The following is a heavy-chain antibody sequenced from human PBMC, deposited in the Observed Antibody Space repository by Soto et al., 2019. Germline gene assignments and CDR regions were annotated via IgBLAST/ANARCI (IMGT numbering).Heavy chain of an antibody. CDR2: IYYTGTT. CDR3: RWFDP. Sequence: PSGTLSLTCTVSGGSISSGDYYWNWIRQPPGKGLEWIGYIYYTGTTKYNPSLKSRATLSVDTAKNRFSLNLTSLTAADTAVYYYRWFDPWGQGTLVTVSS. V-gene: IGHV4-30-4*01. J-gene: IGHJ5*02. CDR1: GGSISSGDYY.